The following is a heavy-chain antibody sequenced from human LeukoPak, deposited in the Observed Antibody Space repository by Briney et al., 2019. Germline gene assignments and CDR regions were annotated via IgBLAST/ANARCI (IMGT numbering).Heavy chain of an antibody. Sequence: SETLFLTCTVSGDSITSSYWWAWIRQPPGKGLEWIGYMHSSGTTSYNRSLETRVTISIDTSRNQFSLRLSSVTAADTAVYYCARDSRGAGPDFDYWGQGTLVTVSS. D-gene: IGHD6-19*01. V-gene: IGHV4-4*08. J-gene: IGHJ4*02. CDR3: ARDSRGAGPDFDY. CDR1: GDSITSSY. CDR2: MHSSGTT.